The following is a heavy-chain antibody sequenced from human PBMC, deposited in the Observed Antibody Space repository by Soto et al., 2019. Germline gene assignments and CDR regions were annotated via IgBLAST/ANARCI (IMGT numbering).Heavy chain of an antibody. CDR1: GYTFTNYY. CDR3: ARGIAVAGTIFDY. J-gene: IGHJ4*02. CDR2: INPSGGST. V-gene: IGHV1-46*03. D-gene: IGHD6-19*01. Sequence: QVQLVQSGAEVKKPGASVKVSCKASGYTFTNYYMHWVRQAPGQGLAWMGIINPSGGSTSYAQKFQGRVTMTRDASTSTVYMELSSRRSEDTAVYYCARGIAVAGTIFDYWGQGTLVTVSS.